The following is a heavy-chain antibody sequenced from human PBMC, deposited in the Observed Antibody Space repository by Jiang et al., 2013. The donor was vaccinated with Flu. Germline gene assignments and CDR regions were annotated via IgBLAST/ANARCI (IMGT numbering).Heavy chain of an antibody. CDR1: GGSISSGGYY. CDR3: AREQPYITMIVVVRSAFDI. Sequence: SGSGLVKPSQTLSLTCTVSGGSISSGGYYWSWIRQHPGKGLEWIGYIYYSGSTYYNPSLKSRVTISVDTSKNQFSLKLSSVTAADTAVYYCAREQPYITMIVVVRSAFDIWGQGTMVTVSS. V-gene: IGHV4-31*03. D-gene: IGHD3-22*01. J-gene: IGHJ3*02. CDR2: IYYSGST.